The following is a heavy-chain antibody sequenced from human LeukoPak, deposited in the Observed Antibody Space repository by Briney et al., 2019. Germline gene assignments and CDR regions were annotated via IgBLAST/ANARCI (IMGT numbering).Heavy chain of an antibody. Sequence: SETLSLTCTVSGGSISSYYWSWIRQPPGKGLEWIGYIYYSGSTNYSPSLKSRVTISVDTSKNQFSLKLSSVTAADTAVYYCARNLYGGNLNYFDYWGQGTLVTVSS. J-gene: IGHJ4*02. CDR3: ARNLYGGNLNYFDY. CDR2: IYYSGST. CDR1: GGSISSYY. V-gene: IGHV4-59*01. D-gene: IGHD4-23*01.